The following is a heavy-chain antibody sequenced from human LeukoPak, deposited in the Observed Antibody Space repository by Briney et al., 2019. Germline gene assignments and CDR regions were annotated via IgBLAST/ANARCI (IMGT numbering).Heavy chain of an antibody. CDR3: ARDSQYCTNGICFPFMDV. CDR2: VSTSGDTT. Sequence: GGSLRLSCAASGFTFSTYTMNWVRRAPGKGLERVSVVSTSGDTTFYADSVKGRFTMSRDNSRNTAYLQMNTLRAEDTAVYYCARDSQYCTNGICFPFMDVWGKGTTVTVFS. CDR1: GFTFSTYT. J-gene: IGHJ6*03. D-gene: IGHD2-8*01. V-gene: IGHV3-23*01.